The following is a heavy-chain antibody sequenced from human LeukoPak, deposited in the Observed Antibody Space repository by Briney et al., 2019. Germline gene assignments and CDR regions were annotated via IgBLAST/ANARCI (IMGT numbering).Heavy chain of an antibody. V-gene: IGHV1-18*01. CDR1: GFTFTRYG. Sequence: ASVKVSCKASGFTFTRYGFNWVRQAPGQGLEWMGWISAYSGDTKYAQKFQDRLTMTTDTSTTTAYMELRSLRSDDTAVYYCSRDPSNTSGWYAWADYWGQGTLVTVSS. D-gene: IGHD6-19*01. CDR2: ISAYSGDT. J-gene: IGHJ4*02. CDR3: SRDPSNTSGWYAWADY.